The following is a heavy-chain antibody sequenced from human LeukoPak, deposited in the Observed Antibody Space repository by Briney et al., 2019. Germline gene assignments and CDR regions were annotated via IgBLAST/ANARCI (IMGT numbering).Heavy chain of an antibody. J-gene: IGHJ6*03. CDR3: AKDTPAWWYHRAYMNV. CDR2: IGGSGDKT. Sequence: PGGSLRLSCAASGFTFSSYAMSWVRQAPGGGLEWVSAIGGSGDKTYHADSVKGRFTISRDNSDNRVSLQMDSQRSEDTAVYFCAKDTPAWWYHRAYMNVWGKGTTVTVSS. D-gene: IGHD2-15*01. V-gene: IGHV3-23*01. CDR1: GFTFSSYA.